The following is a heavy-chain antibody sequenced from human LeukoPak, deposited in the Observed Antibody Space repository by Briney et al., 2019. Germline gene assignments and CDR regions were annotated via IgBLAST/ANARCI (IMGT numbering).Heavy chain of an antibody. J-gene: IGHJ1*01. CDR2: ISGSGGST. CDR3: VTRYNNCPH. Sequence: GGSLRLSCAASGFSFSTYAMSWVRQAPGKGLEWVSIISGSGGSTYSPDSVKGRCTTSRDNSKNTLYLQMNSLRAEDTAVYYCVTRYNNCPHWGQGTLVTVSS. D-gene: IGHD1-1*01. CDR1: GFSFSTYA. V-gene: IGHV3-23*01.